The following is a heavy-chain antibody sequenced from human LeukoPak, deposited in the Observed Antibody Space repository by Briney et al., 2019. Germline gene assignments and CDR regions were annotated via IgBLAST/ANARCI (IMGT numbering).Heavy chain of an antibody. CDR1: GFTVSSNY. D-gene: IGHD3-22*01. Sequence: PGGSLRLSCAASGFTVSSNYMSWARQAPGKGLEWVSVIYSGGSTYYADSVKGRFTVSRDNSKNTLYLQMNSLRAEDTAVYYCARAPFTYDSSGDSFDIWGQGTMVTVSS. CDR3: ARAPFTYDSSGDSFDI. CDR2: IYSGGST. V-gene: IGHV3-66*01. J-gene: IGHJ3*02.